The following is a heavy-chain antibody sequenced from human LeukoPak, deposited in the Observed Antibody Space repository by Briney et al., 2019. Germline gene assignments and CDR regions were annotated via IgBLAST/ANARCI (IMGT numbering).Heavy chain of an antibody. Sequence: PGRSLRLSCAASGFIFSHYGMHWVRQAPGKGLEWVAVIWHDGSSKYYADSVKGRSTISRDNSENTVYLQMNSLRAEDTAVYYCAKDAQRGFDYSNSLEYWGQGDLVTVSS. J-gene: IGHJ4*02. CDR1: GFIFSHYG. V-gene: IGHV3-33*06. D-gene: IGHD4-11*01. CDR3: AKDAQRGFDYSNSLEY. CDR2: IWHDGSSK.